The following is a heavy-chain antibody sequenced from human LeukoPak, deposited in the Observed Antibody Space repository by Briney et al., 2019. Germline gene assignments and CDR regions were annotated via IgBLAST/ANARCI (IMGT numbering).Heavy chain of an antibody. D-gene: IGHD3-9*01. CDR3: AREVSRYFDWLGYGMDV. CDR1: GFIFSDYY. V-gene: IGHV3-11*01. J-gene: IGHJ6*04. Sequence: GGSLRLSCAASGFIFSDYYISWIRQAPGKGLEWVSYISSSGSTIYYADSVKGRFTISRDNAKNSLYLQMNSLRAEDTAVYYCAREVSRYFDWLGYGMDVWGRGTTVIVSS. CDR2: ISSSGSTI.